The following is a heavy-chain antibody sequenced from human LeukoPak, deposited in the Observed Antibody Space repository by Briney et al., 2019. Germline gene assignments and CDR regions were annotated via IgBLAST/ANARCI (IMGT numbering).Heavy chain of an antibody. CDR3: ARNTIYSYGAFDI. Sequence: SETLSLTCTVSGGSISSYYWSWIRQPPGKGLEWIGYIYYTGSTNYSPSLKSRVTISVDTSKNHFSLRLSSVTAADTAVYYCARNTIYSYGAFDIWGQGTMVTVSS. D-gene: IGHD5-18*01. CDR1: GGSISSYY. J-gene: IGHJ3*02. CDR2: IYYTGST. V-gene: IGHV4-59*01.